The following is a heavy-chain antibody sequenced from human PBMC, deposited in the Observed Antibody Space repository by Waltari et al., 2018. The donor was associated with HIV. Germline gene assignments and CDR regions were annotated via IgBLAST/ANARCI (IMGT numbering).Heavy chain of an antibody. CDR3: ARDRPEGGGYYYYGLDV. J-gene: IGHJ6*02. V-gene: IGHV3-33*01. Sequence: QVQLVESGGGVVQPGRSLRLSCAASGFTFSSYGMHWVRQAPGKGLEWVAVIWYDGTNKYYADSVKGRFTISRDNSKNTLYLQMNSLRAEDTAVYYCARDRPEGGGYYYYGLDVWGQGTTVTVSS. CDR2: IWYDGTNK. D-gene: IGHD2-15*01. CDR1: GFTFSSYG.